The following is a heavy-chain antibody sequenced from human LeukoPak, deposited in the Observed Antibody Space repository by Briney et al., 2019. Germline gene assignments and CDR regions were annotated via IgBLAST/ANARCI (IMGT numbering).Heavy chain of an antibody. CDR3: ARVPAVAPS. J-gene: IGHJ5*02. CDR1: GGSISSTNW. Sequence: SETLSLTCAVSGGSISSTNWWSWVRQPPGKGLEWIGEISHSGSTNYNPSLKSRVTISVDTSKNQFSLKLSSVTAADTAVCYCARVPAVAPSWGQGTLVTVSS. CDR2: ISHSGST. V-gene: IGHV4-4*02. D-gene: IGHD6-19*01.